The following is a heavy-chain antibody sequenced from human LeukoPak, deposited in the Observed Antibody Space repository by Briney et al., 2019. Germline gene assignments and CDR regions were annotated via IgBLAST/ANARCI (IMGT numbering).Heavy chain of an antibody. CDR3: ARDRSGSYAKYFQH. J-gene: IGHJ1*01. V-gene: IGHV4-39*07. CDR2: IYYSGST. D-gene: IGHD1-26*01. Sequence: PSETLSLTCTVSGGSISSSSYYWGWIRQPPGKGLEWIGSIYYSGSTYYNPSLKSRVTISVDTSKNQFSLKLSSVTAADTAVYYCARDRSGSYAKYFQHWGQGTLVTVSS. CDR1: GGSISSSSYY.